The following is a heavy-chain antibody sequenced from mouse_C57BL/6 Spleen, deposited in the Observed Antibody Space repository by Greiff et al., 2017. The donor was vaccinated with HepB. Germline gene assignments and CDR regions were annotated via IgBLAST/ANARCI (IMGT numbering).Heavy chain of an antibody. J-gene: IGHJ1*03. V-gene: IGHV1-80*01. D-gene: IGHD2-1*01. CDR2: IYPGDGDT. CDR3: ARSGGNSPYWYFDV. CDR1: GYAFSSYW. Sequence: QVQLKQSGAELVKPGASVKISCKASGYAFSSYWMNWVKQRPGKGLEWIGQIYPGDGDTNYNGKFKGKATLTADKSSSTAYMQLSSLTSEDSAVYFCARSGGNSPYWYFDVWGTGTTVTVSS.